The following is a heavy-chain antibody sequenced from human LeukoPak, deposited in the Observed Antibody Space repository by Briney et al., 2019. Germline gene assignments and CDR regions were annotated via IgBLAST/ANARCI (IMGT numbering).Heavy chain of an antibody. V-gene: IGHV3-13*01. CDR3: TKDRDYGDYYFDY. J-gene: IGHJ4*02. CDR2: IGTAGDT. CDR1: GFTFSSYD. Sequence: GGSLRLSCAASGFTFSSYDMHWVRQATGKGLEWVSAIGTAGDTYYPGSVKGRFTISRDNSKNTLYLQMNSLRAEDTAVYYCTKDRDYGDYYFDYWGQGTLVTVSS. D-gene: IGHD4-17*01.